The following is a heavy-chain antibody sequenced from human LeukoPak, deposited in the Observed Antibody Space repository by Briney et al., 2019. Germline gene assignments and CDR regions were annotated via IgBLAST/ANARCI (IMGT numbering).Heavy chain of an antibody. D-gene: IGHD2-2*01. CDR1: GYTFTGYY. CDR3: ARGSSTSCSPTRCDYYYYGMDV. V-gene: IGHV1-2*02. CDR2: INPNSGGT. Sequence: GASVKVSCKASGYTFTGYYMHWVRQAPGQGLEWMGWINPNSGGTNYAQKFQGRVTMTRDTSISTAYMELSRLRSDDTAVYYCARGSSTSCSPTRCDYYYYGMDVWGQGTTVTVSS. J-gene: IGHJ6*02.